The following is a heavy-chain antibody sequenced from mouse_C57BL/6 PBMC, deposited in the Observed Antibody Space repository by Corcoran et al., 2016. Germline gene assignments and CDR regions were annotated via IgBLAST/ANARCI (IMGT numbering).Heavy chain of an antibody. Sequence: EVQLQQSGPELVKPGASVKISCKASGYTFTDYYMNWVKQSHGKSLEWIGDINPNNGGTSYNQKFKGKATLTVDKSSSTAYMELRSLTSEDSAVYYCAREDYYGSSRYFDVWGTGTTVTVSS. J-gene: IGHJ1*03. CDR2: INPNNGGT. V-gene: IGHV1-26*01. CDR3: AREDYYGSSRYFDV. CDR1: GYTFTDYY. D-gene: IGHD1-1*01.